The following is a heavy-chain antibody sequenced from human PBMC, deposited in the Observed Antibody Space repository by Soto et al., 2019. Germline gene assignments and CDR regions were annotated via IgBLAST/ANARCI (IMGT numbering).Heavy chain of an antibody. CDR2: ISSSGSTI. D-gene: IGHD1-7*01. CDR1: GFTFSSYE. J-gene: IGHJ3*02. Sequence: GGSLRLSCAASGFTFSSYEMNWVRQAPGKGLEWVSYISSSGSTIYYADSVKGRFTISRDNAKNSLYLQMNSLRAEDTAVYSWARTSQLELPYAFDIWGQGTMVTVSS. V-gene: IGHV3-48*03. CDR3: ARTSQLELPYAFDI.